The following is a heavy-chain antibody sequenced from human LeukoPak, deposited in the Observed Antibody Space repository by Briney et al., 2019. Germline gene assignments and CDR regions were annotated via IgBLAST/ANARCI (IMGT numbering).Heavy chain of an antibody. V-gene: IGHV4-59*08. D-gene: IGHD3-22*01. CDR1: GGSISRYY. J-gene: IGHJ4*02. Sequence: KPSETLSLTCTVSGGSISRYYWSWIRQPPGKGLEWIGYIYYSGSTNYNPSLKSRVTISVDTSKNQFSLKLSSVTAADTAVYYCASDYDSSGYYFIWGQGTLVTVSS. CDR2: IYYSGST. CDR3: ASDYDSSGYYFI.